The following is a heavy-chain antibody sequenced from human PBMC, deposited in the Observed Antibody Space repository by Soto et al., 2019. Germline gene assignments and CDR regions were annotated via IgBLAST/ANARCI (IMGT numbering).Heavy chain of an antibody. CDR1: GGSIGSYY. CDR2: ISNSGTS. D-gene: IGHD3-16*02. CDR3: ARERFTMTGGVITTAWFDP. J-gene: IGHJ5*02. V-gene: IGHV4-59*01. Sequence: QVQLQESGPGLVKPSETLSLTCSVSGGSIGSYYWNWIRQAPGKGLEWIGYISNSGTSYYNPSLRGRVTISADTSKNQFSLKMTSVTAADTAVYFCARERFTMTGGVITTAWFDPWGPGTRVTVSS.